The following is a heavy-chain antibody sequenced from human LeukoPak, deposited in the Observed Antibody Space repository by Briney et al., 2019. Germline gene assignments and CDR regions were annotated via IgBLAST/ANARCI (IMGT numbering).Heavy chain of an antibody. Sequence: GASVKVSCKASEYTFTDYYIHWVRQAPGQGLEWMGWVNPNSGATNYAPKFQGRVTMTRDTSISTAYMELSGLTSDDTAVYYCARNLVGSGSEVDSWGQGTLVTVSS. CDR2: VNPNSGAT. V-gene: IGHV1-2*02. J-gene: IGHJ4*02. CDR1: EYTFTDYY. CDR3: ARNLVGSGSEVDS. D-gene: IGHD3-10*01.